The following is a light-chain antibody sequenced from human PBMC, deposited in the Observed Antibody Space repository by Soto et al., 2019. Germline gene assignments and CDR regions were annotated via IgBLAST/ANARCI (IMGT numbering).Light chain of an antibody. Sequence: EIVLTQSPVTLSLSPGERATLSCRASQSVSSYLAWYQQKPGQAPRLLIYDASNRATGIPARFSGSGSGTDFTLTIARLEPEDFAVYYCQQYGDSPRTFGQGTRLEIK. CDR3: QQYGDSPRT. J-gene: IGKJ5*01. V-gene: IGKV3-11*01. CDR2: DAS. CDR1: QSVSSY.